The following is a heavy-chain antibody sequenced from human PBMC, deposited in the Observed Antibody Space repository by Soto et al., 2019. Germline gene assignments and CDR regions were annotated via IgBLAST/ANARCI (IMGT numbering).Heavy chain of an antibody. V-gene: IGHV3-64D*06. CDR2: VSTSGRST. CDR3: VKQAHGLDGVHFDY. J-gene: IGHJ4*02. D-gene: IGHD3-16*01. CDR1: GFIFSEST. Sequence: GGSLRLSCSASGFIFSESTIYWVRQVPGKGLEAISAVSTSGRSTYYADSVKDRFTISRDNSKNTLFLQMGSLRPEDTAIYYCVKQAHGLDGVHFDYWGQGNQVTV.